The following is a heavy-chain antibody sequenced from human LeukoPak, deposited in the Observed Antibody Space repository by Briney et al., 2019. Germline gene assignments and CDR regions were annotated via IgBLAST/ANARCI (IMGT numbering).Heavy chain of an antibody. CDR1: GFTFSSYS. CDR2: ISSSSSYI. V-gene: IGHV3-21*01. Sequence: GGSLRLSCAASGFTFSSYSMSWVRQAPGKGLEWVSSISSSSSYIYYADSVKGRFTISRDNAKNSLYLQMNSLRAEDTAVYYCAGRGDGYNYWGQGTLVTVSS. CDR3: AGRGDGYNY. J-gene: IGHJ4*02. D-gene: IGHD5-24*01.